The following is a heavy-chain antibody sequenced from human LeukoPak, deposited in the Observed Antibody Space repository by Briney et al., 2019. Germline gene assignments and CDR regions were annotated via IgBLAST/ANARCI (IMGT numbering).Heavy chain of an antibody. D-gene: IGHD3-3*01. Sequence: SETLSLTCDVSGGPVTITNWWTSVRPPPGKGLEWIGEVHLDGRTNYNPSLKSRLIMSVDLPENHISLKLTSVTAADTAVYYCAREGGFYRPLDYSGQGTLVTVSS. J-gene: IGHJ4*02. CDR2: VHLDGRT. V-gene: IGHV4-4*02. CDR1: GGPVTITNW. CDR3: AREGGFYRPLDY.